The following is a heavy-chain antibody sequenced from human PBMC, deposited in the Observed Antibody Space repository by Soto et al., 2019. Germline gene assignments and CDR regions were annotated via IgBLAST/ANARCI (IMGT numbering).Heavy chain of an antibody. Sequence: GSLRLSCAASGFTFSSYAMHWVRQAPGKGLEWVAVISYDGSNKYYADSVKGRFTISRDNSKNTLYLQMNSLRAEDTAVYYCARGSDSSGPWGQGTLVTVSS. CDR1: GFTFSSYA. CDR2: ISYDGSNK. CDR3: ARGSDSSGP. J-gene: IGHJ5*02. V-gene: IGHV3-30-3*01. D-gene: IGHD3-22*01.